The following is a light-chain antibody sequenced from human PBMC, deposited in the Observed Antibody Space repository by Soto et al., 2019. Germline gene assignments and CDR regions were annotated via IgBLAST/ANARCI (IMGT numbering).Light chain of an antibody. CDR3: CSYAGTRTHTV. V-gene: IGLV2-23*02. CDR1: SSDVGSFKL. Sequence: QSVLTQPASVSGSPGQSITISCTGTSSDVGSFKLVSWYQQHPGKAPKLMISEVSKRHSGISDRCSGSKSGSTASLTISGLQAEDEADYYCCSYAGTRTHTVFGERTQLTVL. CDR2: EVS. J-gene: IGLJ7*01.